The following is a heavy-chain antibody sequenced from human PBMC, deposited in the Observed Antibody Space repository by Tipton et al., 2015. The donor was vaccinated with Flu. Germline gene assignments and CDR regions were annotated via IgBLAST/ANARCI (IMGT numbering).Heavy chain of an antibody. CDR1: GGSIRRGGYY. CDR2: IYYSGST. D-gene: IGHD3-10*01. J-gene: IGHJ4*02. Sequence: TLSLTCTVFGGSIRRGGYYWSWIRQHPGKGLEWIGYIYYSGSTYYNPSLKSLVTISVDTSKNQVSLKLSSVTAADTAVYYCARAPGDYYGSGTYFDYWGQGTLVTVPS. CDR3: ARAPGDYYGSGTYFDY. V-gene: IGHV4-31*01.